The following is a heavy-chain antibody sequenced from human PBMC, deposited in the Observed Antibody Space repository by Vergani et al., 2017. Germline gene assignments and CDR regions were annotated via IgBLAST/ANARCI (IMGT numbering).Heavy chain of an antibody. D-gene: IGHD5-12*01. CDR1: GFTFSSYA. V-gene: IGHV3-23*01. CDR3: AREGGGCSGYGPFDY. J-gene: IGHJ4*02. CDR2: ISGSGGST. Sequence: EVQLLESGGGVVQPGRSLRLSCAASGFTFSSYAMSWVRQAPGKGLEWVSAISGSGGSTYYADSVKGRFTISRDNSKNTLYLQMNSLRAEDTAVYYCAREGGGCSGYGPFDYWGQGTLVTVSS.